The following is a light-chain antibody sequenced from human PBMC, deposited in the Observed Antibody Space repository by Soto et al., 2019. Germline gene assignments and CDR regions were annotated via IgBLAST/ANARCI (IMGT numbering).Light chain of an antibody. CDR3: VLYMGSGISDVV. V-gene: IGLV8-61*01. Sequence: TVVTQEPSFSVSPGGTVTLTCGLSSGSVSTSYYPSWYQQTPGQAPRTLIYSTNTRSSGVPDRFSGSILGNKAALTITGAQADDESDYYCVLYMGSGISDVVFGGGTKLTVL. CDR1: SGSVSTSYY. CDR2: STN. J-gene: IGLJ2*01.